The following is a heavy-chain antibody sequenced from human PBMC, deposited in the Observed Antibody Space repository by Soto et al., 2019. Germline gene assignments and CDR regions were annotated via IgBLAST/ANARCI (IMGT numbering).Heavy chain of an antibody. D-gene: IGHD5-12*01. CDR1: GFDFGDYS. Sequence: GGSLRLSCAASGFDFGDYSFHWVRQAPGKGLEWISYISFSSQTIYYADSVKGRFTVSRDNAKKSLYLQMNTLRVEDTAVYYCARAGSGYDLGDDFWGQGTLVTVSS. J-gene: IGHJ4*02. CDR2: ISFSSQTI. CDR3: ARAGSGYDLGDDF. V-gene: IGHV3-48*01.